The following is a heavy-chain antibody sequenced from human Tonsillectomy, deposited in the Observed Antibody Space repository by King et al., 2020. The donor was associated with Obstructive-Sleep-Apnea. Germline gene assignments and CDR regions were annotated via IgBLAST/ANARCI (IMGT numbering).Heavy chain of an antibody. V-gene: IGHV3-30*04. J-gene: IGHJ6*02. Sequence: VQLVESVGGVVQPGRSLRLSCAASGFTFSTYAMHWVRQAPGKGLELVAVTSYDGNTKYYADSVRGRFTISRDNSKNTLFLQMNSLRVEDTAVYYCATQPYYYDSRGYRWNYGMDVWGQGTTVTVSS. CDR2: TSYDGNTK. CDR3: ATQPYYYDSRGYRWNYGMDV. D-gene: IGHD3-22*01. CDR1: GFTFSTYA.